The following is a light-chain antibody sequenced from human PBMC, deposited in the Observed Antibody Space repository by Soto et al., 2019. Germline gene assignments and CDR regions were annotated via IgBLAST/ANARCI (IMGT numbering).Light chain of an antibody. J-gene: IGKJ5*01. CDR1: QTISGNY. CDR2: GAS. CDR3: QQYVISVT. Sequence: EIVLTQSPGTLSSSPGERATLSCRASQTISGNYLAWYQQKPGQAPRLLIYGASNRATGIPERFSGSGSGTDFTLTISRLEPQDSAMYYCQQYVISVTFGQGTRLEI. V-gene: IGKV3-20*01.